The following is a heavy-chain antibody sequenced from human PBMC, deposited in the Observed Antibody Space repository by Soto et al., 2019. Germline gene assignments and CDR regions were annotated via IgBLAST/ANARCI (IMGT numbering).Heavy chain of an antibody. CDR1: GGTFSKDA. Sequence: QVQLVQSGAEVKKPGSSVTVSCKTSGGTFSKDAINWVRQAPGQGLEWMGLLIPVFGSPIYAQKFQGRMRIPADESTSTAFMVLSSLRSEDTAVYYCTRVLGYTFEPGKTRYYAMDVWGQGTTVSVSS. V-gene: IGHV1-69*01. CDR2: LIPVFGSP. J-gene: IGHJ6*02. D-gene: IGHD5-18*01. CDR3: TRVLGYTFEPGKTRYYAMDV.